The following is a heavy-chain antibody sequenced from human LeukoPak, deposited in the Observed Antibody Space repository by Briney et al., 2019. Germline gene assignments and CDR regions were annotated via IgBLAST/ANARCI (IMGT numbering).Heavy chain of an antibody. CDR1: GFTFSSYG. CDR3: ARDVRYQLLNHAFDI. V-gene: IGHV3-30*02. D-gene: IGHD2-2*01. Sequence: GGSLRLSCAASGFTFSSYGMHWVRQAPGKGLEWVTFIRDDGINKRYDESNKYYTDSVKGRFTISRDNAKNSLYLQMNSLRAEDTALYYCARDVRYQLLNHAFDIWGQGTMVTVSS. CDR2: IRDDGINKRYDESNK. J-gene: IGHJ3*02.